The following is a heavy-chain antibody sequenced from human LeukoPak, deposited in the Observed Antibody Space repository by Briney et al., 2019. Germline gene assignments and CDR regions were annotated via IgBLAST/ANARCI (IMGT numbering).Heavy chain of an antibody. J-gene: IGHJ4*02. CDR2: VRGSDAGT. Sequence: GGFLRLSCAASGFTFSSYAMNWVRQAPGKGPEWVSAVRGSDAGTSYADSVKGRFTISRDNSKNTLYLQMNSLRAEDTAVYYCAKNRGGSYYSGSDYWGQGTLVTVSS. CDR3: AKNRGGSYYSGSDY. D-gene: IGHD1-26*01. CDR1: GFTFSSYA. V-gene: IGHV3-23*01.